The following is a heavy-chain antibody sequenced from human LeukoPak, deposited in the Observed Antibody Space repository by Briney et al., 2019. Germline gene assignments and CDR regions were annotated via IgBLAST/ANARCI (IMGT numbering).Heavy chain of an antibody. CDR2: MNPNSGNT. V-gene: IGHV1-8*01. CDR1: GYTFTSYD. CDR3: ARAYSSGWSYYYYYMDV. J-gene: IGHJ6*03. Sequence: ASVKVSCKASGYTFTSYDINWVRQATGQGLEWMGWMNPNSGNTGYAQKFQGRVTMTRNTSISTAYMELSSLRSEYTAVYYCARAYSSGWSYYYYYMDVWGKGTTVTVSS. D-gene: IGHD6-19*01.